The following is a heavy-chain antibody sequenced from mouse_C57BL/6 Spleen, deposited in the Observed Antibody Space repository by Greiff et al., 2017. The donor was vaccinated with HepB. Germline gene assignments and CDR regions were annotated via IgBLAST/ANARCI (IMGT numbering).Heavy chain of an antibody. D-gene: IGHD1-1*01. J-gene: IGHJ1*03. Sequence: EVQLQQSGPELVKPGASVKIPCKASGYTFTDYNMDWVKQSHGKSLEWIGDINPNNGGTIYNQKFKGKATLTVDKSSSTAYMELRSLTSGDTAVYYWARRDYYGRSFWDFDVWGTGTTVTVSS. CDR1: GYTFTDYN. CDR2: INPNNGGT. V-gene: IGHV1-18*01. CDR3: ARRDYYGRSFWDFDV.